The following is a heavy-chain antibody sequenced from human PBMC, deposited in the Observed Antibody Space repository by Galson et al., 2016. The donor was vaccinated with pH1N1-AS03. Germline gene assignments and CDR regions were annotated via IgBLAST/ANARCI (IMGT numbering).Heavy chain of an antibody. J-gene: IGHJ3*02. D-gene: IGHD4-23*01. CDR3: ARPSTTVVTPFALHI. V-gene: IGHV3-43*02. CDR2: IGGNGLNP. CDR1: GFTFEDYA. Sequence: SLRLSCAASGFTFEDYAMHWVRQAPGKGLEWVSLIGGNGLNPGYADSVKGRFTMSRDNRKNFVYLEMHSLTTEDTALYYCARPSTTVVTPFALHIWGQGTMVTVSS.